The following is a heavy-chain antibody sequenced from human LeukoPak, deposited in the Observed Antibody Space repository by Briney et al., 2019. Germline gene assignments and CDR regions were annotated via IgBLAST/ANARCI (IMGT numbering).Heavy chain of an antibody. D-gene: IGHD3-16*01. V-gene: IGHV4-34*01. CDR3: ARHGVVTWFDP. CDR1: GGFFSDYS. Sequence: SETLSLTCAVYGGFFSDYSWSWLRQTPEKGLEWIGEINHSGSTNYNPSLKSRVIMSVDTSKNQFSVKLRSVTAADTAVYYCARHGVVTWFDPWGQGTLVTVSS. J-gene: IGHJ5*02. CDR2: INHSGST.